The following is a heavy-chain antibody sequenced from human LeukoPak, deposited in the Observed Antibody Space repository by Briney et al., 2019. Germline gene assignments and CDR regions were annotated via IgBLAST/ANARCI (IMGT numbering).Heavy chain of an antibody. CDR1: GYTFTSYA. CDR3: ARAGVWLLSYYMGV. CDR2: INTNTGNP. J-gene: IGHJ6*03. Sequence: VASVKVSCKASGYTFTSYAMNWVRQAPGQGLEWMGWINTNTGNPTYAQGFTGRFVFSLDTSVSTAYLQISSLKAEDTAVYYCARAGVWLLSYYMGVWGKGTTVTVSS. D-gene: IGHD3-3*01. V-gene: IGHV7-4-1*02.